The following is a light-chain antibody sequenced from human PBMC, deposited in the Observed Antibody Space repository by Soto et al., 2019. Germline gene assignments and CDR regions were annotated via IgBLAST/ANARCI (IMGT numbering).Light chain of an antibody. CDR2: EDN. V-gene: IGLV6-57*04. CDR1: SGSIASNY. Sequence: FMLTQPHSVSEYPGKTVTISCTRSSGSIASNYVQWYQQRPGSAPTTVIYEDNQRPSGVPDRFSGSIDSSSNSASLTISGLKTEDEADYYCQSYDSSNVVFGGGTKLTVL. J-gene: IGLJ2*01. CDR3: QSYDSSNVV.